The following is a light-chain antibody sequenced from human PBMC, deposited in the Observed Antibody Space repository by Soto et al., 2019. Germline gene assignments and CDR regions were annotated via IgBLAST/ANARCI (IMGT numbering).Light chain of an antibody. CDR1: SSNIGNNY. Sequence: QSVLTQPPSVSAAPGQKVTNSCSGSSSNIGNNYVSWYQQLPGTAPKLLIYDNNKPPSGIPDRFSGSKSGTSATLGITGLQTGDEADYYCGTWDSSLSAYVFGTATKVTVL. J-gene: IGLJ1*01. CDR3: GTWDSSLSAYV. V-gene: IGLV1-51*01. CDR2: DNN.